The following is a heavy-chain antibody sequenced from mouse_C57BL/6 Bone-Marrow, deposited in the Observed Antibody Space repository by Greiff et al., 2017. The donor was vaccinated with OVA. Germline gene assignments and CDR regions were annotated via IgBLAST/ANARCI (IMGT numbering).Heavy chain of an antibody. Sequence: VQLQQSGAELVMPGASVKLSCKASGYTFTSYWMHWVKQRPGQGLEWIGEIDPSDSYTNYNQKFKGKSTLTVDKSSSTAYMQLSSLTSEDSAVYYCARRIYYGSSYGLFDYWGQGTTLTVSS. J-gene: IGHJ2*01. CDR3: ARRIYYGSSYGLFDY. D-gene: IGHD1-1*01. V-gene: IGHV1-69*01. CDR1: GYTFTSYW. CDR2: IDPSDSYT.